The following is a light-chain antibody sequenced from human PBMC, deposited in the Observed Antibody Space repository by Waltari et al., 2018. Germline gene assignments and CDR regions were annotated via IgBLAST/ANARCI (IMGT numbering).Light chain of an antibody. CDR1: QSVFSNSNNKNY. V-gene: IGKV4-1*01. CDR2: WAA. CDR3: QQYYTTPPA. Sequence: IVMTQSPDSLAVSLGERATVNCTSSQSVFSNSNNKNYLAWYQQMPGQPPRLIISWAATRETGVPDRVSGSGSGSDFSLTSTSVQAEDVAVYDCQQYYTTPPAFGGGTKVEIK. J-gene: IGKJ4*01.